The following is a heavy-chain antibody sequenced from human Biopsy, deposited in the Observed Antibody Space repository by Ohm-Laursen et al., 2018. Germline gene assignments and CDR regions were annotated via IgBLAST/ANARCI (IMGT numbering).Heavy chain of an antibody. CDR3: AKDDYDRVSSGYYFDY. Sequence: SLRLSCTASGFTFTSYGMHWVRQAPGKGLEWVASISSTSNHIHYVDSVWGRFTISRDNAENSLYLEMNSLRVEGTAVYYCAKDDYDRVSSGYYFDYWGQGTLVSVSS. D-gene: IGHD3-10*02. CDR1: GFTFTSYG. CDR2: ISSTSNHI. J-gene: IGHJ4*02. V-gene: IGHV3-21*01.